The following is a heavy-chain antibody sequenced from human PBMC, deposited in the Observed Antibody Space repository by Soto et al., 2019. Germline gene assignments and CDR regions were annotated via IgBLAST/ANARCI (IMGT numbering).Heavy chain of an antibody. CDR1: GFTFTDYA. J-gene: IGHJ5*02. CDR3: AKGGRNTGYSYHKFDP. D-gene: IGHD3-22*01. CDR2: ISGGST. V-gene: IGHV3-23*01. Sequence: GGSLRLSCAASGFTFTDYAMSWVRQAPGKGLEWVSAISGGSTYYADSVKGRFTISRDNSKNTLYLQMNSLRVEDTAVYYCAKGGRNTGYSYHKFDPWGQGTLVTVSS.